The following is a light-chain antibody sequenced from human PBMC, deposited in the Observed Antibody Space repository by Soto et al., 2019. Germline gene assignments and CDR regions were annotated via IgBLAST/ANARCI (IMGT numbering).Light chain of an antibody. Sequence: EIVLTQSPGTLSLSPGERAPFSCRASQSVSNNYLAWYQQKPGQAPRLLIYGASSRATGIPDRFSGSGSGTDVTLTISRLEPEDFAVYYCQQYGSSPRTFGQGTKVDIK. CDR2: GAS. J-gene: IGKJ1*01. V-gene: IGKV3-20*01. CDR3: QQYGSSPRT. CDR1: QSVSNNY.